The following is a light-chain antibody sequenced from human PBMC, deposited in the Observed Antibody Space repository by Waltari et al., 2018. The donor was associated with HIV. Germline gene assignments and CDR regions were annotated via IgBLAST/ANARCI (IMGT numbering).Light chain of an antibody. CDR2: EVS. V-gene: IGLV2-14*01. CDR3: SSYTSSSTLV. J-gene: IGLJ2*01. CDR1: SRAVGSYNY. Sequence: QSALTQPASVSGSPGQSITISCTGTSRAVGSYNYVSWYQQHPGKAPKLMIYEVSHRPSGVSNRFSGSKSGNTASLTISGLQAEDEADYYCSSYTSSSTLVFGGGTKLTVL.